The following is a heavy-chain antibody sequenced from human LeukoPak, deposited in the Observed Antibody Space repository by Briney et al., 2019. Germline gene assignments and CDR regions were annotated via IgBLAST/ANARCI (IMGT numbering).Heavy chain of an antibody. D-gene: IGHD6-19*01. CDR2: MSYDGSHT. J-gene: IGHJ4*02. CDR1: GFTFNSYG. V-gene: IGHV3-30*18. CDR3: AKGHATEPQYSSGWYDDLDY. Sequence: GGSLRLSCAASGFTFNSYGMHLGRQAPDKGLEWVAVMSYDGSHTYYGESVKGRFTISRDYSKNTLYLQMNSLRGEDTTVYYCAKGHATEPQYSSGWYDDLDYWGQGTLVTVSS.